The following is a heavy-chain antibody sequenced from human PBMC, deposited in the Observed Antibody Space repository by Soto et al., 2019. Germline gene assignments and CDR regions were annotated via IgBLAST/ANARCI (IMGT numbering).Heavy chain of an antibody. V-gene: IGHV1-3*01. CDR2: INAGNGNT. Sequence: GASVKVSCKASGYTFTGYAMHWVRQAPGQRLEWMGWINAGNGNTKYSQKFQGRVTITRDTSASTAYMELRSLRSDDTAVYYCARKVSVTWFDPWGQGTLVTVSS. J-gene: IGHJ5*02. CDR1: GYTFTGYA. CDR3: ARKVSVTWFDP. D-gene: IGHD4-17*01.